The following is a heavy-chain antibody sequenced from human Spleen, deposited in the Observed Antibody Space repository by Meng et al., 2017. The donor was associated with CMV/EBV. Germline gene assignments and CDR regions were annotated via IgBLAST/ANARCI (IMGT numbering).Heavy chain of an antibody. Sequence: SLICAAYGEPFTNYYWSWIRHPPGKRLEWIGEISQSRSANYNSYFMSRVTISIDASRKRLSLNLTSVTAADTAMYYCARDLGSGHFDYWDQGTLVTVSS. J-gene: IGHJ4*02. V-gene: IGHV4-34*01. CDR2: ISQSRSA. CDR3: ARDLGSGHFDY. CDR1: GEPFTNYY. D-gene: IGHD3-16*01.